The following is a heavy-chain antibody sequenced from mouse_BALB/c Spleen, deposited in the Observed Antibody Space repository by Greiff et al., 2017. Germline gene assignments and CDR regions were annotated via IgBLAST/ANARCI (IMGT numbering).Heavy chain of an antibody. CDR3: ARHDYDYRYAMDY. CDR1: GFTFSSYG. J-gene: IGHJ4*01. Sequence: EVKLVESGGDLVKPGGSLKLSCAASGFTFSSYGMSWVRQTPDKRLEWVATISSGGSYTYYPDSVKGRFTISRDNAKNTLYLQMSSLKSEDTAMYYCARHDYDYRYAMDYWGQGTSVTVSS. V-gene: IGHV5-6*01. CDR2: ISSGGSYT. D-gene: IGHD2-4*01.